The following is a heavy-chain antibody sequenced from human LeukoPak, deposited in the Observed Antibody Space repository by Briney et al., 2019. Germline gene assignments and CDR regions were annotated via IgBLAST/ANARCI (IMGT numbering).Heavy chain of an antibody. J-gene: IGHJ3*02. Sequence: GRSLRLSCAASGFTLSTYAMHWLRQAPGKGLEWMALIRSDGGNKYYTDSVKGRFTISRDNSKNTLYLQMNGLRVEDTAVYYCAKGLHSVSYLDALDIWGQGTMVTVFS. CDR3: AKGLHSVSYLDALDI. CDR2: IRSDGGNK. D-gene: IGHD1-26*01. V-gene: IGHV3-30*02. CDR1: GFTLSTYA.